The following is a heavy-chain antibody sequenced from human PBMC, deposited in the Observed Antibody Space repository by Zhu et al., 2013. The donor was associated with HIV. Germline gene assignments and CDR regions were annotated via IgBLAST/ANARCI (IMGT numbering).Heavy chain of an antibody. CDR1: GGTFSSYT. CDR3: ARDRDELLWFGELLGGMDV. V-gene: IGHV1-69*08. D-gene: IGHD3-10*01. J-gene: IGHJ6*02. Sequence: QVQLVQSGAEVKKPGSSVKVSCKASGGTFSSYTISWVRQAPGQGLEWMGRIIPILGIANYAQKFQGRVTITADKSTSTAYMELSSLRSEDTAVYYCARDRDELLWFGELLGGMDVWGQGTTVTVSS. CDR2: IIPILGIA.